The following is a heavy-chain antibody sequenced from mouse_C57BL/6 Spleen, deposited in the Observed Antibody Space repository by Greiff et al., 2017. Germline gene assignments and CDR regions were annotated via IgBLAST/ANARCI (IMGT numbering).Heavy chain of an antibody. CDR3: ARRGGSRGGASAMDY. CDR2: LNPNYGTT. CDR1: GYSFTDYN. J-gene: IGHJ4*01. D-gene: IGHD1-1*01. Sequence: EVKLMESGPELVKPGASVKISCKASGYSFTDYNMNWVKQSNGKSLEWIGVLNPNYGTTSYNQKFKGKATLTVAQSSRTAYMQLNSLASEDSAVYYCARRGGSRGGASAMDYWGQGTSVTVSS. V-gene: IGHV1-39*01.